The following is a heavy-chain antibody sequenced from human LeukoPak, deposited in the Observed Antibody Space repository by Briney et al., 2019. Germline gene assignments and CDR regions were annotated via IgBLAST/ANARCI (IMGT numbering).Heavy chain of an antibody. CDR2: IWYDGSNK. CDR1: GFTFSSYG. CDR3: AREGFWSGYATYYYYYYMDV. Sequence: GRSLRLSCAASGFTFSSYGMPWVRQAPGKGLERVAVIWYDGSNKYYADSVKGRFTISRDNSKNTLYLQMNSLRAEDTAVYYCAREGFWSGYATYYYYYYMDVWGKGTTVTVSS. J-gene: IGHJ6*03. V-gene: IGHV3-33*01. D-gene: IGHD3-3*01.